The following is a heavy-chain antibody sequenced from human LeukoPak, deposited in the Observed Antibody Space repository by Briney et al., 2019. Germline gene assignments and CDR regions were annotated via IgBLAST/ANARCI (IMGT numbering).Heavy chain of an antibody. D-gene: IGHD4-17*01. CDR2: IYYSGST. Sequence: SETLSLTCTVSGGSSSSYYWSWIRQPPGKGLEWIGYIYYSGSTNYNPSLKSRVTISVDMSKNQFSLKLSSVTAADTAVYYCARKTLEYGDYGYFDYWGQGTLVTVSS. J-gene: IGHJ4*02. V-gene: IGHV4-59*08. CDR3: ARKTLEYGDYGYFDY. CDR1: GGSSSSYY.